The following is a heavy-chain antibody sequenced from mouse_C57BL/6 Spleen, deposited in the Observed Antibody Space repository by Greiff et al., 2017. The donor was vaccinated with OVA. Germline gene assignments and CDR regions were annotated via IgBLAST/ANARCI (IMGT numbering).Heavy chain of an antibody. CDR1: GYSITSGYY. CDR3: ARGGGSSFWYFDV. J-gene: IGHJ1*03. V-gene: IGHV3-6*01. CDR2: ISYDGSN. D-gene: IGHD1-1*01. Sequence: DVHLVESGPGLVKPSQSLSLTCSVTGYSITSGYYWNWIRQFPGNKLEWMGYISYDGSNNYNPSLKNRISITRDTSKNQFFLKLNSVTTEDTATYYCARGGGSSFWYFDVWGTGTTVTVSS.